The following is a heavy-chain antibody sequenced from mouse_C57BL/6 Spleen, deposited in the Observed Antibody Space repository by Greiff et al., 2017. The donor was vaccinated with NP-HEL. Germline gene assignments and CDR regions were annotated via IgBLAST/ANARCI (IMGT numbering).Heavy chain of an antibody. CDR3: ARGYYGYDPLDY. D-gene: IGHD2-2*01. CDR1: GYSITSGYY. J-gene: IGHJ2*01. Sequence: EVKLMESGPGLVKPSQSLSLTCSVTGYSITSGYYWNWIRQFPGNKLEWMGYISYDGSNNYNPSLKNRISITRDTSKNQFFLKLNSVTTEDTATYYCARGYYGYDPLDYWGQGTTLTVSS. V-gene: IGHV3-6*01. CDR2: ISYDGSN.